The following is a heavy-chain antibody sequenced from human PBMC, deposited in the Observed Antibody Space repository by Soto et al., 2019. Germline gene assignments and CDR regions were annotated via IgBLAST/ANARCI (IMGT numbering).Heavy chain of an antibody. Sequence: SQTLSLTCVITGDSVSTNSAGWSWVRQSPSRGLEWLGRTYYRSKWYYEYAVSVRGRITINPDTSKNQYSLQLNSVTPEDTAVYFCARGEQYRGRFLDYWGQGTLVTVSS. J-gene: IGHJ4*01. D-gene: IGHD1-26*01. CDR1: GDSVSTNSAG. CDR2: TYYRSKWYY. V-gene: IGHV6-1*01. CDR3: ARGEQYRGRFLDY.